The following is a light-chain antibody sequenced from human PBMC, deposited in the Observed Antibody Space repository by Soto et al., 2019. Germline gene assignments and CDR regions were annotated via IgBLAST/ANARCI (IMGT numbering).Light chain of an antibody. CDR1: KLGDKF. V-gene: IGLV3-1*01. CDR2: QDT. CDR3: QAWDSVSDVV. J-gene: IGLJ2*01. Sequence: SYELTQPPSVSVSPGQTASITCCGDKLGDKFTCWYQQKPGQSPVLLIYQDTRRPSGIPERFSGSNSGNTTTLTISGTQAMDEADYYCQAWDSVSDVVFGGGPKVTVL.